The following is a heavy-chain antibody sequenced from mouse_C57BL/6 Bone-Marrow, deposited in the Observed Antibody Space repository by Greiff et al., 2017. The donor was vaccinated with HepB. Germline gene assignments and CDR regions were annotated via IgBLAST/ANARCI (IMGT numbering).Heavy chain of an antibody. D-gene: IGHD2-4*01. Sequence: EVKVVESGPGLAKPSQTLSLTCSVTGYSITSYYWNWIRKFPGNKLEYMGYISYSGSTYYNPSLKSRISITRDTSKNQYYLKLNSVTTEDTATYYCARRYYDYDGGYYFDYWGQGTTLTVSS. J-gene: IGHJ2*01. CDR1: GYSITSYY. CDR2: ISYSGST. V-gene: IGHV3-8*01. CDR3: ARRYYDYDGGYYFDY.